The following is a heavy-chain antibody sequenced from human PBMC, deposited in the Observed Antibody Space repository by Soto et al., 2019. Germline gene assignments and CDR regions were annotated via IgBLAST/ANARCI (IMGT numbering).Heavy chain of an antibody. J-gene: IGHJ3*02. CDR2: IDTYGSAT. D-gene: IGHD6-19*01. CDR1: GFSLSAYW. Sequence: EVQLVESGGALVQPGGSLRLSCAASGFSLSAYWKHWVRQAPGKGLVWVSRIDTYGSATKYADSVEGRFTISKDNAANTLYLQMNNLRADDTAVYYCVRVLKSIGWDNDVFDIWGQGTMVTVSS. V-gene: IGHV3-74*01. CDR3: VRVLKSIGWDNDVFDI.